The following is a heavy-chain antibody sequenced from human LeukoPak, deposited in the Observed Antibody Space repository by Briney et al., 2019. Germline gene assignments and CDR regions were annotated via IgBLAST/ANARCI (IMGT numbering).Heavy chain of an antibody. V-gene: IGHV3-7*04. CDR2: IKQDGSET. J-gene: IGHJ5*02. CDR3: ARALYDFGSGYYNICFDR. D-gene: IGHD3-3*01. Sequence: PGGSLRLSCAASGFTFSSYWMSWVRQAPGKGLEWVANIKQDGSETYYADSVKGRFTISRDNAKNSLYLQMDSLRAEDTAVYYCARALYDFGSGYYNICFDRWGQGTLVTVPS. CDR1: GFTFSSYW.